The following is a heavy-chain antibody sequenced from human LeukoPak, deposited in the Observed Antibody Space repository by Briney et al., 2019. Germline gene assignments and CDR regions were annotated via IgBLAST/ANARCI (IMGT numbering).Heavy chain of an antibody. CDR3: AREIFGSGSYPDY. Sequence: GRSLRLSCAASGFTFDDYAMHWVRQAPGKGLEWVSGISWNSGSIGYAGSVKGRFTISRDNAKNTVYLQMNSLGGEDTAVYYCAREIFGSGSYPDYWGQGTLVTVSS. V-gene: IGHV3-9*01. CDR1: GFTFDDYA. CDR2: ISWNSGSI. J-gene: IGHJ4*02. D-gene: IGHD3-10*01.